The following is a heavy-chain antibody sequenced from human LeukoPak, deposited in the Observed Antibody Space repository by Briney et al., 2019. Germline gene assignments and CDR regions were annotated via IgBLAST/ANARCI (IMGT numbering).Heavy chain of an antibody. V-gene: IGHV3-66*02. D-gene: IGHD5-12*01. CDR1: GFTVSSNY. J-gene: IGHJ4*02. Sequence: GGSLRLSCAASGFTVSSNYMSWVRQAPGKGLEWVSGIYSGGSTYYADSVKGRFTISRDNSKNTLYLQMNSLRAEDTAVYYCAVAQPAVSYYFDYWGQGTLVTVSS. CDR3: AVAQPAVSYYFDY. CDR2: IYSGGST.